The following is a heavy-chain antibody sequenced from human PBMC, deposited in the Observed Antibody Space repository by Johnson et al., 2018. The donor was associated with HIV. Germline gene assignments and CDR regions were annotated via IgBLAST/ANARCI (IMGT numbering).Heavy chain of an antibody. J-gene: IGHJ3*02. V-gene: IGHV3-30*04. CDR3: AAGGWPGSFDI. Sequence: QVQLVESGGGVVQPGRSLRLSCAASGFTFSSYAMHWVRQAPGKGLEWVAVISYDGRNKYYADSVKGRFTISRDNSKNTLSLQMSSLRAEDTAVYYWAAGGWPGSFDIWGQGTMVTVSS. CDR1: GFTFSSYA. D-gene: IGHD1-26*01. CDR2: ISYDGRNK.